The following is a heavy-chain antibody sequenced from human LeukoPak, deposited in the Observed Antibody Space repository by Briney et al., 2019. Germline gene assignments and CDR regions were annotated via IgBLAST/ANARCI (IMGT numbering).Heavy chain of an antibody. J-gene: IGHJ4*02. V-gene: IGHV4-31*03. CDR1: GGSISSGGYY. D-gene: IGHD3-22*01. CDR2: IYYSGST. Sequence: SQTLSLTCTVSGGSISSGGYYWSWIRQHPGKGLEWIGYIYYSGSTYYNPSLKSRVTISVDTSKNQFSLKLSSVTAADTAVYYCARDHWATYYYDSSGYGHKDYWGQGTLVTVSS. CDR3: ARDHWATYYYDSSGYGHKDY.